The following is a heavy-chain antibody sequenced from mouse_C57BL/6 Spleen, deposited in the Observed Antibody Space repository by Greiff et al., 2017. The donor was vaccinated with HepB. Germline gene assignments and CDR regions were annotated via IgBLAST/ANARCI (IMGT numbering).Heavy chain of an antibody. Sequence: VQLQQSGPGLVKPSQSLSLTCSVTGYSITSGYYWNWIRQFPGNKLEWMGYISYDGSNNYNPSLKNRISLTRDTSKNQFFLKLNSVTTEDTATYYCARSRSDWYFDVWGTGATVTVSS. CDR3: ARSRSDWYFDV. V-gene: IGHV3-6*01. CDR1: GYSITSGYY. CDR2: ISYDGSN. D-gene: IGHD1-1*01. J-gene: IGHJ1*03.